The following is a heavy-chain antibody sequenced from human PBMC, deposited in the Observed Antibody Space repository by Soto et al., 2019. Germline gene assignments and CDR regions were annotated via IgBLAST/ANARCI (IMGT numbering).Heavy chain of an antibody. V-gene: IGHV4-4*02. CDR2: INYSGNT. CDR3: ARARRGYSYGQLDY. CDR1: GDSISGNTW. Sequence: SETLSLTCAVSGDSISGNTWWSWVRQPPGKGLEWIGEINYSGNTNYNPSLKSRVTISVDTSKNQFSLKLSSVTAADTAVYYCARARRGYSYGQLDYWGQGTLVTVSS. D-gene: IGHD5-18*01. J-gene: IGHJ4*02.